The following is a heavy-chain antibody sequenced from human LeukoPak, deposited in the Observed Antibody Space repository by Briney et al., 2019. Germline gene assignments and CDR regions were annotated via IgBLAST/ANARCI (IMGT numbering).Heavy chain of an antibody. J-gene: IGHJ6*03. CDR1: GYTFTSYD. V-gene: IGHV1-8*01. CDR3: ARGRGAYYYYYMDV. Sequence: EASVKVSCKASGYTFTSYDINWVRQATGQGLEWMGWMNPNSGNTGYAQKFQGRVTMTRNTSISTAYMELSSLRPEDTAVYYCARGRGAYYYYYMDVWGKGTTVTVSS. CDR2: MNPNSGNT.